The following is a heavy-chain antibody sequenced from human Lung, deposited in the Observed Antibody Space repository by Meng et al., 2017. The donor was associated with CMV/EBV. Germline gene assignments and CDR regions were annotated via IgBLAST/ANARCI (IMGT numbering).Heavy chain of an antibody. V-gene: IGHV3-48*03. Sequence: GGSLGLXCAASGFTFNSYEMNWVRQAPGKGLEWVSYISSSGSTIYYADSVKGRFTISRDNAKNSLYLQMNSLRAEDTAVYYCARDRGVVVPAAKYYYYGMDVXGQGXTVTVSS. CDR3: ARDRGVVVPAAKYYYYGMDV. D-gene: IGHD2-2*01. J-gene: IGHJ6*02. CDR1: GFTFNSYE. CDR2: ISSSGSTI.